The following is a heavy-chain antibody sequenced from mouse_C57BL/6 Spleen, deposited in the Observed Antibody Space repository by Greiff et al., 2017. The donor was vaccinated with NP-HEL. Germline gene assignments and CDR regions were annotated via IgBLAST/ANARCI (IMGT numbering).Heavy chain of an antibody. CDR3: ARDYYGSSYGPFDY. CDR2: ISSGSSTI. V-gene: IGHV5-17*01. Sequence: EVQRVESGGGLVKPGGSLKLSCAASGFTFSDYGIHWVRQAPEKGLEWVAYISSGSSTIYYADTVKGRFTISRDNAKNTLFLQMTSLRSEDTAMYYCARDYYGSSYGPFDYWGQGTTLTVSS. D-gene: IGHD1-1*01. J-gene: IGHJ2*01. CDR1: GFTFSDYG.